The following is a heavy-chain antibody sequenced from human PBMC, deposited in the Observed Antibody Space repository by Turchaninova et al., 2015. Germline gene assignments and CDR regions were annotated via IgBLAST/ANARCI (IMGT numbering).Heavy chain of an antibody. V-gene: IGHV3-15*01. D-gene: IGHD5/OR15-5a*01. CDR1: GFTFTKAW. Sequence: GGSLRLSCAASGFTFTKAWMSWVRQAPGKGLEWVGRIKTTTGGGTTEYAAPVKGRFTISIDDSKNTLYLQMSSLKTEDTAVFYCTNVMPVSEDPPDYWGQGTLVTVSS. CDR3: TNVMPVSEDPPDY. CDR2: IKTTTGGGTT. J-gene: IGHJ4*02.